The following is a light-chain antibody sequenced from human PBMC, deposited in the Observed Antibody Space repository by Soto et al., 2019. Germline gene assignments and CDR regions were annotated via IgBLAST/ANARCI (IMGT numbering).Light chain of an antibody. V-gene: IGLV2-23*03. CDR1: SSDFGSYNL. CDR2: EGS. CDR3: CSYAGSSTFEV. J-gene: IGLJ1*01. Sequence: QSVLTQPASVSGSPGQSITISCTGTSSDFGSYNLVSWYQQHPGKAPKLMIYEGSKRPSGVSNRFSGSKSGNTASLTISGLQAEDEADYYCCSYAGSSTFEVFGTGTQLTVL.